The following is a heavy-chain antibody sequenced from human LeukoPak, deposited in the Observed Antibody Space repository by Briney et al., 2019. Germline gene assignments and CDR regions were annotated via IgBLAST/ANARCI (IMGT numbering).Heavy chain of an antibody. CDR3: AREGYYGALDI. CDR2: ISGSSINM. J-gene: IGHJ3*02. V-gene: IGHV3-21*01. D-gene: IGHD3-10*01. CDR1: GFTFSTYS. Sequence: GGSLRLSCVASGFTFSTYSMNWVRQAPGKGLEWVSSISGSSINMYYADSVKGRFTISRDDAKSSLYLQMNSLRDEDTALYFCAREGYYGALDIWGQGTMVTVFS.